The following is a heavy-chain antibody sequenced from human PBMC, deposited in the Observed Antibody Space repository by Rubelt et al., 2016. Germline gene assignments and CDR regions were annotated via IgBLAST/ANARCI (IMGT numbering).Heavy chain of an antibody. J-gene: IGHJ4*02. CDR3: ARDRGVNDAGTGTFDY. CDR1: A. Sequence: AMHWVRQAPGKGLEWVAVISYDESNKYYADSVKGRFTISRDNSKNTLYLQMNSLRAEDTAVYYCARDRGVNDAGTGTFDYWGQGTLVTVSS. V-gene: IGHV3-30*04. D-gene: IGHD3-10*01. CDR2: ISYDESNK.